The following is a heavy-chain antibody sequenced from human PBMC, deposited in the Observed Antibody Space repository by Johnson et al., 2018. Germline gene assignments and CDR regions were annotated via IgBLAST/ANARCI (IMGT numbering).Heavy chain of an antibody. CDR3: ARPGVVAAIELQLFVVGAFDI. CDR1: GYTFTSYD. Sequence: QVQLVQSGAEVKKPGASVKVSCKASGYTFTSYDINWVRQATGQGLEWMGWMNPNSGNTGYAQKVQGRVTMTRNTSISTAYMELSSLRSEDTAMYYCARPGVVAAIELQLFVVGAFDIWGQGTMVTVSS. J-gene: IGHJ3*02. CDR2: MNPNSGNT. D-gene: IGHD2-15*01. V-gene: IGHV1-8*01.